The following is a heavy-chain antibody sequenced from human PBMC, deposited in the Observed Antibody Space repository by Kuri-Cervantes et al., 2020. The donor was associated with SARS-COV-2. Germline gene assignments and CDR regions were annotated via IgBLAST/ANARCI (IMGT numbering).Heavy chain of an antibody. Sequence: GGSLRLSCAASGFTFSSYSMNWVRQAPEKGLEWVSFISSSSNYIYYADSLKGRFTISRDNAKNSLYLQMNSPRAEDTAVYYCARDGSRYSTSSFNYYYYMDVWGKGTTVTVSS. V-gene: IGHV3-21*01. J-gene: IGHJ6*03. CDR1: GFTFSSYS. CDR2: ISSSSNYI. CDR3: ARDGSRYSTSSFNYYYYMDV. D-gene: IGHD6-6*01.